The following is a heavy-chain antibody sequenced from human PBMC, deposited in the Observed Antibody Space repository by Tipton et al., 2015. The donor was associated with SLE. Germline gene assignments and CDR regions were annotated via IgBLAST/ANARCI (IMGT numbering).Heavy chain of an antibody. D-gene: IGHD2-8*01. J-gene: IGHJ6*02. V-gene: IGHV3-9*01. CDR2: ISWNSGSI. CDR1: GFTFDDYA. Sequence: SLRLSCAASGFTFDDYAMHWVRQAPGKGLEWVSGISWNSGSIGYADSVKGRFTISRDNAKNSLYLQMNSLRAEDTALYYCAKEGGVCTDVWGQGTTVTVSS. CDR3: AKEGGVCTDV.